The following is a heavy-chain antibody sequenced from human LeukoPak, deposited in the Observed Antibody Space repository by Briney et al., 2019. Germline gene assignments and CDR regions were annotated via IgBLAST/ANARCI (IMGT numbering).Heavy chain of an antibody. CDR2: ISRSSNYI. J-gene: IGHJ4*02. CDR1: GFTFSSYW. CDR3: ARGLDSYYDY. D-gene: IGHD2-21*01. Sequence: PGGSLRLSCAASGFTFSSYWMNWVRQAPGKGLEWVSSISRSSNYIYYADSVKGRFTISRDDAKNSLYLEMNSLRAEDTSVYYCARGLDSYYDYWGQGTLVTVSS. V-gene: IGHV3-21*01.